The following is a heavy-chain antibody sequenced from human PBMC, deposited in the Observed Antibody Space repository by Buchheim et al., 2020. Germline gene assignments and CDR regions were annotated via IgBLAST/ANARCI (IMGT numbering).Heavy chain of an antibody. CDR1: GFTFSSYE. D-gene: IGHD3-3*01. Sequence: EVQLVESGGGLVQPGGSLRLSCAASGFTFSSYEMNWVRQAPAKGLAWVSYISSSGSTIYYADSVKGRFTISRDNATNSLYLQMNSLRAEDTAVYYCARDLTDFGVVIIGLGMDVWGQGTT. CDR2: ISSSGSTI. CDR3: ARDLTDFGVVIIGLGMDV. J-gene: IGHJ6*02. V-gene: IGHV3-48*03.